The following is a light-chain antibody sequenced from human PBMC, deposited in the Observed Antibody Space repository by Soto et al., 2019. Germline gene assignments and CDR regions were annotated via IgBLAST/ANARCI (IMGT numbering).Light chain of an antibody. CDR3: QQYSDWPPWR. CDR1: QSVSRSY. Sequence: EIVLAQSPGTLSLSPGERATLSCRASQSVSRSYIAWYQQKPGQAPRLLIYGASRRATGIPDRFSGDGSETEFTLTISSLESEDFAVYYCQQYSDWPPWRFGQGTKVDIK. V-gene: IGKV3-20*01. J-gene: IGKJ1*01. CDR2: GAS.